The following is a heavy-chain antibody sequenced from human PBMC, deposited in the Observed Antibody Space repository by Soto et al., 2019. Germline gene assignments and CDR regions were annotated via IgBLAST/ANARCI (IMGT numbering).Heavy chain of an antibody. CDR2: IYYSGST. Sequence: SETLSLTCTVSGGSISSGDYYWSWIRQPPGKGLEWIGYIYYSGSTYYNPSLKSRVTISVDTSKNQFSLKLSSVAAADTAVYYCAREDAAAAAGYYYYYYGMDVWGQGTTVTVSS. CDR3: AREDAAAAAGYYYYYYGMDV. J-gene: IGHJ6*02. D-gene: IGHD6-13*01. CDR1: GGSISSGDYY. V-gene: IGHV4-30-4*01.